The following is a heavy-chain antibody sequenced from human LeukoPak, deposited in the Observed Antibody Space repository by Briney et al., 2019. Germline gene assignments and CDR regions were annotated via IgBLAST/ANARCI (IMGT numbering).Heavy chain of an antibody. D-gene: IGHD2-8*01. V-gene: IGHV3-23*01. CDR2: IGTGEGDI. Sequence: GESLRLSCAASGFTLTDFAMTWVRQAPGRGLEWVSTIGTGEGDIFYADSVKGRFIISRDDVRRTLYLQMRSLRADDSAVYFCAKDGGQPGCYLDSWGQGALVTVSS. CDR1: GFTLTDFA. CDR3: AKDGGQPGCYLDS. J-gene: IGHJ4*02.